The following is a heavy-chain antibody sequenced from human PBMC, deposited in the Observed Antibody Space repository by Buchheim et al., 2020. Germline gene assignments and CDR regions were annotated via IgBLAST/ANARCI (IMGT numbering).Heavy chain of an antibody. D-gene: IGHD3-16*01. J-gene: IGHJ4*02. CDR3: ARAAWGHVGDL. CDR1: GFTFSNYG. V-gene: IGHV3-33*01. Sequence: QVQLVESGGGVIQPGRSLTLSCTTSGFTFSNYGMHWVRQAPGKGLEWVAVIWNDGNTKYYVESVKGRFTISSDISKNTVYLQMNSLRAEDTAVYYCARAAWGHVGDLWGQGTL. CDR2: IWNDGNTK.